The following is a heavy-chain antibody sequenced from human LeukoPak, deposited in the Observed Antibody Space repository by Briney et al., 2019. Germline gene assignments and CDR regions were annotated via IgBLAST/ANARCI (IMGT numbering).Heavy chain of an antibody. CDR1: GYTFTSYD. Sequence: ASVKVSCKASGYTFTSYDISWVRQATGQGLEWMGWMNPNSGNAGYAQRFQGRVTMTRNNSISTAYMELTSLRAEDTAVYYCAKDRYDFWSYFDYWGQGTLVTVSS. D-gene: IGHD3-3*01. CDR2: MNPNSGNA. V-gene: IGHV1-8*01. J-gene: IGHJ4*02. CDR3: AKDRYDFWSYFDY.